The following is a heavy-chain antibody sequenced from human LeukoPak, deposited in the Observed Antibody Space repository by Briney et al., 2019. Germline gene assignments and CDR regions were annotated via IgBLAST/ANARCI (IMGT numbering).Heavy chain of an antibody. CDR3: ARVVFDSRPNCAFDV. Sequence: GGSLRLSCEVSGFTFTDHWMTWVRQAPGKGLEWMASVRQDGSEKFYEVSVRGRFIISRDNAKSSVYLQMNNLSVDDTAIYYCARVVFDSRPNCAFDVWGQGTMVTVSS. CDR2: VRQDGSEK. D-gene: IGHD3-22*01. V-gene: IGHV3-7*04. J-gene: IGHJ3*01. CDR1: GFTFTDHW.